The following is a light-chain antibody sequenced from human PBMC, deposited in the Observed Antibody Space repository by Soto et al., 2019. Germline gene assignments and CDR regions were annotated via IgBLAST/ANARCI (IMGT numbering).Light chain of an antibody. CDR1: HDINID. CDR2: PAS. J-gene: IGKJ4*01. Sequence: DIQSTQPPSFLSAFVGDRVTITCRANHDINIDLSWYQQKPGKAPKLRIYPASPLQGGVPSRFSGMGSGTEFILTISSLQPKDFAVYNCQHGSNWPPTFGGGTRWIT. V-gene: IGKV1-9*01. CDR3: QHGSNWPPT.